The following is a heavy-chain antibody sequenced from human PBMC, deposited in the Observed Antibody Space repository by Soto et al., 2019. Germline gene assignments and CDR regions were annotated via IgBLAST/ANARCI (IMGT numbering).Heavy chain of an antibody. CDR2: VSWNSALI. V-gene: IGHV3-9*01. CDR3: AKDTGASPFNIWFDL. J-gene: IGHJ5*02. Sequence: EVQLVESGGGLVQAGRALRLSCAASGFSFDKYAMHWVRQAPGKGLDWVAGVSWNSALIGYADSVKGRFTISRDNAKTSLYLQMNSLGAEDTAFYYCAKDTGASPFNIWFDLWGQGTLVTVSS. CDR1: GFSFDKYA. D-gene: IGHD3-10*01.